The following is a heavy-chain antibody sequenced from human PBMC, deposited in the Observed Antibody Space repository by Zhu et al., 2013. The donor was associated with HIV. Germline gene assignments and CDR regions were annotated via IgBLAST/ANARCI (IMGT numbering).Heavy chain of an antibody. J-gene: IGHJ6*02. CDR3: ARDPHGGISVIVVVRGSRYGMDV. D-gene: IGHD3-22*01. CDR2: INPNSGGT. Sequence: QVQLVQSGAEVKKPGASVKVSCKASGYTFITYYIHWVRQAPGQGLEWMGWINPNSGGTKYAQKFQGRVTMTSDMSTNTVHMELNSLRSNDTAVYYCARDPHGGISVIVVVRGSRYGMDVWGQGTTVTVSS. CDR1: GYTFITYY. V-gene: IGHV1-2*02.